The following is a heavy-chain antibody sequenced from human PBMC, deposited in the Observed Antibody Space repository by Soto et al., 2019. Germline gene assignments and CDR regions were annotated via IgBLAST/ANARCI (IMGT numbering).Heavy chain of an antibody. V-gene: IGHV4-39*01. CDR2: IYDSGST. J-gene: IGHJ4*02. CDR1: GGSISSSSYY. D-gene: IGHD3-3*01. Sequence: TLSLTCTVSGGSISSSSYYWGWIRQPPGKGLEWIGSIYDSGSTYYNPSLKSRVTISVDTSKNQFSLKLSSVTAADTAVYYCARLGGYDFWSGYYTGELDYWGQGTLVTVSS. CDR3: ARLGGYDFWSGYYTGELDY.